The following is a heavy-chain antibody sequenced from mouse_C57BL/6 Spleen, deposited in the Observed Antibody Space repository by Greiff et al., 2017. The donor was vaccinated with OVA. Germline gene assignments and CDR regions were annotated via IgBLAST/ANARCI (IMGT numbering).Heavy chain of an antibody. CDR1: GFTFSSYT. D-gene: IGHD1-1*01. CDR2: ISGGGGNT. Sequence: EVKVVESGGGLVKPGGSLKLSCAASGFTFSSYTMSWVRQTPEKRLEWVATISGGGGNTYYPDSVKGRFTISRDNAKNTLYLQMSSLRSEDTALYYCARRYYGSSYLDYWGQGTTLTVSS. CDR3: ARRYYGSSYLDY. V-gene: IGHV5-9*01. J-gene: IGHJ2*01.